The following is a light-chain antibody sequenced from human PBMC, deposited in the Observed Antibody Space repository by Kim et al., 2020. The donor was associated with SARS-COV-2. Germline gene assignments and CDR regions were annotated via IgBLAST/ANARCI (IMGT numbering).Light chain of an antibody. CDR1: RGSIASNS. CDR3: QSYDSSNQV. CDR2: EDN. J-gene: IGLJ2*01. V-gene: IGLV6-57*01. Sequence: GNALTLSCNRSRGSIASNSVQWYQQRPGISPTTVIYEDNQRPSGVPDRFSGSIDSSSNSASLSISGLKTEDEADYYCQSYDSSNQVFGGGTQLTVL.